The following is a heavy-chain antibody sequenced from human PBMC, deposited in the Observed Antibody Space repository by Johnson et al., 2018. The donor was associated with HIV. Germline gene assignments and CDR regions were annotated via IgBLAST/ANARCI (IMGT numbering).Heavy chain of an antibody. J-gene: IGHJ3*02. D-gene: IGHD6-13*01. CDR3: ARDGESQQLPLGDAFDI. CDR2: ISSSGSTI. V-gene: IGHV3-11*04. CDR1: GFTFADYY. Sequence: QVQLVESGGGLVKPGGSLRLSCAASGFTFADYYMNWMRQAPGKGLEWVSHISSSGSTIYYADSVKGRFTISRDNAKKSLYLQMNNLRDEDTAVYYCARDGESQQLPLGDAFDIWGQGTMVTVSS.